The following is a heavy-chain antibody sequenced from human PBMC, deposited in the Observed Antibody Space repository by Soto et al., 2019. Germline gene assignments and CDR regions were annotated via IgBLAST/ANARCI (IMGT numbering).Heavy chain of an antibody. V-gene: IGHV1-69*01. Sequence: QVQLVQSGAEVKKPGSSVEVSCKASGGTFSSYAISWVRQAPGQGLEWMGGIIPIFGTANYAQKFQGRVTITADESTSTAYMELSSLRSEDTAVYYCARAYYYDSSGYYRQYYFDYWGQGTLVTVSS. CDR2: IIPIFGTA. CDR3: ARAYYYDSSGYYRQYYFDY. J-gene: IGHJ4*02. D-gene: IGHD3-22*01. CDR1: GGTFSSYA.